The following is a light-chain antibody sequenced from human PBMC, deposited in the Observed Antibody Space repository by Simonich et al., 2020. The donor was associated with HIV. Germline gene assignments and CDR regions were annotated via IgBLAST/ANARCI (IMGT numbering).Light chain of an antibody. CDR1: QSVLYNSNNKNY. J-gene: IGKJ1*01. V-gene: IGKV4-1*01. CDR3: PQYYSTPRK. CDR2: WAS. Sequence: DIVMTQSPDSLAVSLGERATINCKSSQSVLYNSNNKNYLAWYQQKPGQPPKLLIYWASTRESGVPDRFSGSGSGNNFTLTISSLQAAPVAVYYCPQYYSTPRKFGQGTKVATK.